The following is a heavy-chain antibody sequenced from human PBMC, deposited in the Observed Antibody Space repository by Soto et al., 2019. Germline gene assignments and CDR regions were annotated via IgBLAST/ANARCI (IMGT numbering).Heavy chain of an antibody. V-gene: IGHV1-46*01. CDR2: INPSGGST. D-gene: IGHD6-13*01. J-gene: IGHJ4*02. CDR1: VYTFTIYY. Sequence: LVKWSCKTAVYTFTIYYIHWRLQAPRQGLEWLGIINPSGGSTSYAQKFQGRVTMTRDTSTRTVYMELSSLRSEETEVYYCARGGQIADFKAGMDYWGEGTLVT. CDR3: ARGGQIADFKAGMDY.